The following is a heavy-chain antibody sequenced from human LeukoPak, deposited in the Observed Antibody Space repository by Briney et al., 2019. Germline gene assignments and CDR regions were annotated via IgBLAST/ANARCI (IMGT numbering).Heavy chain of an antibody. J-gene: IGHJ6*03. Sequence: GASVKVSCKASGGTFSSYAINWVRQATGQGLEWMGWMNPNSGNTGYAQKFQGRVTMTRDTSTSTVYMELSSLRSEDTAVYYCARDREVVGATNGYYYYMDVWGKGTTVTISS. CDR3: ARDREVVGATNGYYYYMDV. V-gene: IGHV1-8*02. CDR1: GGTFSSYA. CDR2: MNPNSGNT. D-gene: IGHD1-26*01.